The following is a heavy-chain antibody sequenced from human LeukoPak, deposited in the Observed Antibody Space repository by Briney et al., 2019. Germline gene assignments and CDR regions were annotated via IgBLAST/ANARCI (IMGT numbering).Heavy chain of an antibody. Sequence: SETLSLTCAVYGGSFSGYYWSWIRQPPGKGLEWIGYIYYSGSTDYNPSLKSRVTISLATSKNQFSLKLSSVTAADTAVYYCARDGYYYGSGSYYGLDYWGRGTLVTVSS. D-gene: IGHD3-10*01. V-gene: IGHV4-59*01. CDR3: ARDGYYYGSGSYYGLDY. CDR1: GGSFSGYY. J-gene: IGHJ4*02. CDR2: IYYSGST.